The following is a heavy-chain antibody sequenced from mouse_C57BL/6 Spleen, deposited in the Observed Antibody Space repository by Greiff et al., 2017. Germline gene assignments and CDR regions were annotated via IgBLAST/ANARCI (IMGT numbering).Heavy chain of an antibody. CDR1: GFTFSDYG. CDR2: ISSGSSTI. J-gene: IGHJ1*03. V-gene: IGHV5-17*01. CDR3: ASYYYGSSVWYFDV. D-gene: IGHD1-1*01. Sequence: EVHLVESGGGLVKPGGSLKLSCAASGFTFSDYGMHWVRQAPEKGLEWVAYISSGSSTIYYADTVKGRFTISRDNAKNTLFLQMTSLRSEDTAMYYCASYYYGSSVWYFDVWGTGTTVTVSS.